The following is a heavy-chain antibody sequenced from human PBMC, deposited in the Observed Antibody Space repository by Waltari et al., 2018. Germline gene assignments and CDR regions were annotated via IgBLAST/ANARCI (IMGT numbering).Heavy chain of an antibody. V-gene: IGHV1-69*06. CDR3: ARWGIAAAATGDFQH. CDR2: IIPIFGTA. D-gene: IGHD6-13*01. CDR1: GGTFSSYA. Sequence: QVQLVQSGAEVKKPGSSVKVSCKASGGTFSSYAISWVRQAPGQGLAWMGRIIPIFGTANYAQKFQGRVTITVDKSTSTAYMELSSRRSEDTAVYYCARWGIAAAATGDFQHWGQGTLVTVSS. J-gene: IGHJ1*01.